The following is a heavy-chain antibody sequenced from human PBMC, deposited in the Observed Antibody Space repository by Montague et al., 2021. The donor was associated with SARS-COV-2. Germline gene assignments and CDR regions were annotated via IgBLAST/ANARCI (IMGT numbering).Heavy chain of an antibody. D-gene: IGHD2-2*01. V-gene: IGHV4-39*01. CDR2: IYYSGST. Sequence: SETLSLTCTVSGGSISSSSYYWGWIRQPPGKGLAWIGSIYYSGSTYYNPSLKSRVTISVDTSKNQFSLKLSSVTAADTAVYYCASHIGPYCSSTSCHQYNWFEPWGQGTLVTVSA. CDR1: GGSISSSSYY. J-gene: IGHJ5*02. CDR3: ASHIGPYCSSTSCHQYNWFEP.